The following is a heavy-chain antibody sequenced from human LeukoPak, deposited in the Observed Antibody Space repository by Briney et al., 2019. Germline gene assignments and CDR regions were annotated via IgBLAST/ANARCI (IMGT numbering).Heavy chain of an antibody. Sequence: SGGSLRLSCVASGFTFSSYSMNWVRQAPGKGLEWVSYISSSSTIYYADSVKGRFTISRDNAKNSLYLQMNSLRAEDTAVYYCARDLTYYYDSSGYEDYWGQGTLVTVSS. V-gene: IGHV3-48*01. CDR3: ARDLTYYYDSSGYEDY. J-gene: IGHJ4*02. CDR1: GFTFSSYS. CDR2: ISSSSTI. D-gene: IGHD3-22*01.